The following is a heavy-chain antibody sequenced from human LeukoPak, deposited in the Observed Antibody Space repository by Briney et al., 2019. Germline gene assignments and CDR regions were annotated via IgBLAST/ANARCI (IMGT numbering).Heavy chain of an antibody. V-gene: IGHV4-34*01. J-gene: IGHJ4*02. Sequence: SETLSLTCAVYGGSFSGYYWSWIRQPPGEGLEWIGEINHSGSTNYNPSLKSRVTISVDTSKNQFSLKLSSVTAADTAVYYCARGGLAFYDYWGQGTLVTVSS. CDR2: INHSGST. CDR1: GGSFSGYY. CDR3: ARGGLAFYDY. D-gene: IGHD2/OR15-2a*01.